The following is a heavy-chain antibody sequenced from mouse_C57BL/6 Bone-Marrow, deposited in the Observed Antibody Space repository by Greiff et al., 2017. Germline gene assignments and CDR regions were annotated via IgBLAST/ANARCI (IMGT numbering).Heavy chain of an antibody. D-gene: IGHD1-1*01. CDR3: SRQVTTVLATKYFDV. CDR2: ISGGGGNT. CDR1: GFTFSSYT. V-gene: IGHV5-9*01. Sequence: DVKLVESGGGLVKPGGSLKLSCAASGFTFSSYTMSWVRQTPEKRLQWVADISGGGGNTYYPDSVKGRFPISRDKNKNILDLQRSSLMSEDTAWYYFSRQVTTVLATKYFDVWGTGTTVTVAS. J-gene: IGHJ1*03.